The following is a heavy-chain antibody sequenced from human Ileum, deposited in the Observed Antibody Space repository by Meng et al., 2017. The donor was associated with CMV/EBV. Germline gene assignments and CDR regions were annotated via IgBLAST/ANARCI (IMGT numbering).Heavy chain of an antibody. CDR3: ARAGPKQQLVHDVDP. CDR2: ISAYNGNT. Sequence: ASVKVSCKASGYTFTSYGISWVRQAPGQGLEWMGWISAYNGNTNYAQKLQGRVTMTTDTSTSTAYMELRSLRSDDTAVYYCARAGPKQQLVHDVDPWGQGTLVTVS. D-gene: IGHD6-13*01. J-gene: IGHJ5*02. V-gene: IGHV1-18*01. CDR1: GYTFTSYG.